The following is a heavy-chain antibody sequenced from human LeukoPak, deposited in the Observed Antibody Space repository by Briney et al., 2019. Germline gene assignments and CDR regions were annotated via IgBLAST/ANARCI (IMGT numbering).Heavy chain of an antibody. D-gene: IGHD6-13*01. J-gene: IGHJ6*03. CDR2: INPNSGGT. V-gene: IGHV1-2*02. CDR3: ARGWSDSSSWWKEYVDKRYYYYYYMDV. Sequence: ASVKVSCKASGYTFTGYYMHWVRQAPGQGLEWMGWINPNSGGTNYAQKFQGRVTMTRDTSISTAYMELSRLRSDDTAVYYCARGWSDSSSWWKEYVDKRYYYYYYMDVWGKGTTVTVSS. CDR1: GYTFTGYY.